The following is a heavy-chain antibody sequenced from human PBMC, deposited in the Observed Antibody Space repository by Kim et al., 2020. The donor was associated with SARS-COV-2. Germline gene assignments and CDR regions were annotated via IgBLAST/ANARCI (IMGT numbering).Heavy chain of an antibody. Sequence: PSLKSVVTISVDTSKNQFSLKLSSVTAADAAVYYCARVQELGAVAGTVDYWGQGTLVTVSS. V-gene: IGHV4-59*01. D-gene: IGHD6-19*01. CDR3: ARVQELGAVAGTVDY. J-gene: IGHJ4*02.